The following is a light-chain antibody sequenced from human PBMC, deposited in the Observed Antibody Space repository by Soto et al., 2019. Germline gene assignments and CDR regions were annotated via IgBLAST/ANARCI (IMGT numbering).Light chain of an antibody. CDR3: QHYNAFPWP. CDR2: GAS. J-gene: IGKJ1*01. V-gene: IGKV1-5*01. CDR1: QSIRNW. Sequence: DIPMTQSPSTLSASVGDRVTITCRASQSIRNWLAWYQDKPGKAPKLLIYGASSSESGVPSRFSGSGSGTEFTLTIGGLQPDDFATYYCQHYNAFPWPFGQGTKVEIK.